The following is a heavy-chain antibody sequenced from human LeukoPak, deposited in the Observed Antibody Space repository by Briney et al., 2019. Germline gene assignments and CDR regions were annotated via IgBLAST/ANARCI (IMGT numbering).Heavy chain of an antibody. CDR3: ARATETDYDILTGYGY. Sequence: GASVKVSCKASGGTFSSYAISWVRQAPGQGLERMGGIIPIFGTANYAQKFQGRVTITTDESTSTAYMELSSLRSEDTAVYYCARATETDYDILTGYGYWGQGTLVTVSS. D-gene: IGHD3-9*01. V-gene: IGHV1-69*05. J-gene: IGHJ4*02. CDR1: GGTFSSYA. CDR2: IIPIFGTA.